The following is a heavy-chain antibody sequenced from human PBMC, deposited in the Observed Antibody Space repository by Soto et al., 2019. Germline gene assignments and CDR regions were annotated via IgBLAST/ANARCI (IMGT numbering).Heavy chain of an antibody. CDR3: AKDFCSSASCYGFYYYFYGMDV. V-gene: IGHV3-30*18. Sequence: SCKASGYTFTSYYMHWVRQAPGKGLEWVGFISYDGDNKFYADSVKGRFTISRDNSKSTLYLQMNSLRTEDSTVYYCAKDFCSSASCYGFYYYFYGMDVWGQGTTVTVSS. CDR2: ISYDGDNK. CDR1: GYTFTSYY. J-gene: IGHJ6*02. D-gene: IGHD2-2*01.